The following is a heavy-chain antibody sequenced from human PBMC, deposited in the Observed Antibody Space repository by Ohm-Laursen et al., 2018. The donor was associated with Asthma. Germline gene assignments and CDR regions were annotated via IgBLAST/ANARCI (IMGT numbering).Heavy chain of an antibody. CDR2: IIGSGADT. J-gene: IGHJ6*02. V-gene: IGHV3-23*01. CDR1: GFTFSSYA. Sequence: SLRLSCTASGFTFSSYAMSWARQAPGKGLECVSAIIGSGADTYYADSVKGRFTISRDNSKNTLYLQMNTLRAEDTAVCYCARETATGSQNIHYYDLDVWGQGTTVIVSS. CDR3: ARETATGSQNIHYYDLDV. D-gene: IGHD2-15*01.